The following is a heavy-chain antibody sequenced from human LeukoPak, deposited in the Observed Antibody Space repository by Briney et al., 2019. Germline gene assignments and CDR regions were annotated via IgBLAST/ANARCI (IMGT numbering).Heavy chain of an antibody. CDR1: GFTVSFNY. CDR3: ARGYSGPGGWFYAFDI. CDR2: IYSGGST. V-gene: IGHV3-66*01. Sequence: GGSLRLSCTASGFTVSFNYLNWVRQAPGKCLEWVSVIYSGGSTYYADSVKGRFTISRDNSKNTLYLQMNSLRAEDTAVFYCARGYSGPGGWFYAFDIWGQGTMVTVSS. D-gene: IGHD5-12*01. J-gene: IGHJ3*02.